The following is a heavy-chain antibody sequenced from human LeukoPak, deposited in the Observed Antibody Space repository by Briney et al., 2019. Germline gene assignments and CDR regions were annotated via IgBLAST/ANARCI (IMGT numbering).Heavy chain of an antibody. V-gene: IGHV3-23*01. CDR2: ISDTGGSS. D-gene: IGHD2-21*02. CDR3: AKVGGYCGGDCYSTTRYNYFDY. J-gene: IGHJ4*02. Sequence: GGSLRLSCAASGFTFSTYAMSWVRQAPGKGLEWVSAISDTGGSSYYADSLKGRFTISRDNSKNTQYLQMNSLRAEDTAVYYCAKVGGYCGGDCYSTTRYNYFDYWGQGTLVTVSS. CDR1: GFTFSTYA.